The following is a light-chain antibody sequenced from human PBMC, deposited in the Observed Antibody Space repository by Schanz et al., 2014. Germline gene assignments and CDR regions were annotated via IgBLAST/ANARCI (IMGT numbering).Light chain of an antibody. Sequence: EIVLTQSPGTLSVSPGERATLSCRASQTVSSSDLAWYQHKPGQAPRVLIYGASIRASGIPDRFSGSGYGTDFSLTITRLEPEDFAVYYCHHYSMSPLFGQGTKVEIK. J-gene: IGKJ1*01. CDR1: QTVSSSD. V-gene: IGKV3-20*01. CDR3: HHYSMSPL. CDR2: GAS.